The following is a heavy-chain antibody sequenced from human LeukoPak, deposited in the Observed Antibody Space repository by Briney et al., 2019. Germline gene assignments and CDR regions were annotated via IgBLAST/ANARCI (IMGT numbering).Heavy chain of an antibody. Sequence: GGSLRLSCAASGFTFSSYSMNWVRQAPGKGLEWVSYISSSGSMIYYADSVKGRFTISRDNAKTSLYLQMNSLRAEDTAVYYCARRFDIWGQGTVVTVSP. CDR3: ARRFDI. V-gene: IGHV3-48*04. CDR2: ISSSGSMI. J-gene: IGHJ3*02. CDR1: GFTFSSYS.